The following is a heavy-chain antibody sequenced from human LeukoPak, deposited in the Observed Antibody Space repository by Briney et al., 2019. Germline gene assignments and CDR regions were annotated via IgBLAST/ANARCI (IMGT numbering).Heavy chain of an antibody. J-gene: IGHJ6*03. Sequence: PSETLSLTCTVSGGSIISYHWSWIRQPPGKGLEWIGFFYYSGSTNYNPSLKSRVTISVDTSKNQFSLKLSSVTAADTAVYYCARAPYGSATNNYYMDVWGKGTTVTVSS. CDR1: GGSIISYH. CDR2: FYYSGST. D-gene: IGHD3-10*01. CDR3: ARAPYGSATNNYYMDV. V-gene: IGHV4-59*01.